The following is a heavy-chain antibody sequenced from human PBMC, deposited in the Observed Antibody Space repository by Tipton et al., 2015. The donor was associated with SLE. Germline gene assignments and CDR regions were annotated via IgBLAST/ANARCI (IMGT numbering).Heavy chain of an antibody. D-gene: IGHD6-6*01. V-gene: IGHV4-34*01. J-gene: IGHJ4*02. Sequence: TLSLTCVVYGGSFSGYYWNWIRQPPGKGLEWIGEINHSGDTNYNPSLKSRVTISLDASKNQFSLKLSSVTAADTAVYYCARESQSFSSSGYWGQGTLVTISS. CDR3: ARESQSFSSSGY. CDR2: INHSGDT. CDR1: GGSFSGYY.